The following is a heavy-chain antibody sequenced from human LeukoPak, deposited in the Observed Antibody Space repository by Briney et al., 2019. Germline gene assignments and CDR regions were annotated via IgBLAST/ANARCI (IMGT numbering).Heavy chain of an antibody. CDR1: GFTFSSYG. CDR3: AKGYCSSTSCYTFDY. Sequence: GGSLRLSCAASGFTFSSYGMHWVRQAPGKGLEWVAFIRYDGSNKYFADSVKGRFTISRDNSKNTLYLQMNSLRAEDTAVYYCAKGYCSSTSCYTFDYWGQGTLVTVSS. D-gene: IGHD2-2*01. V-gene: IGHV3-30*02. CDR2: IRYDGSNK. J-gene: IGHJ4*02.